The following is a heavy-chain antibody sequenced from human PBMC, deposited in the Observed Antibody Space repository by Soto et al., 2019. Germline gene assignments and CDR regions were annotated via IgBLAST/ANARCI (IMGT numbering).Heavy chain of an antibody. D-gene: IGHD3-9*01. V-gene: IGHV3-48*03. Sequence: GGSLRLSCAASGFTFSSYEMNWVRQAPGKGLEWVSYISSSGSTIYYADSVKGRLTISRDNAKNSLYLQMNSLRAEDTAVYYCARGLMRYFDWLSHPDAFDIWGQGTMVTVSS. CDR2: ISSSGSTI. J-gene: IGHJ3*02. CDR3: ARGLMRYFDWLSHPDAFDI. CDR1: GFTFSSYE.